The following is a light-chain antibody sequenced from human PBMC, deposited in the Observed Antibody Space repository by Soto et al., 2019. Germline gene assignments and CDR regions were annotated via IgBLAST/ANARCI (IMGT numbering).Light chain of an antibody. J-gene: IGKJ1*01. CDR1: QSISSW. Sequence: DIQMTQSPSTLSASVGDRVTITCRASQSISSWLAWYQQKPGKAPKLLIYDASSLESGVPSRFSGRGSGTEFTLTISSLQPDDFTVYSCLQYHNLWAFGQGTKVEI. CDR2: DAS. CDR3: LQYHNLWA. V-gene: IGKV1-5*01.